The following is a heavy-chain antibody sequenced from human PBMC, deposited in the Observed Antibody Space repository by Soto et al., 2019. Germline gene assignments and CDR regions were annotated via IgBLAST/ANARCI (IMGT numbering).Heavy chain of an antibody. J-gene: IGHJ6*02. CDR3: AREGDTAMVKGSGMDV. CDR1: GYTFTGYY. V-gene: IGHV1-2*04. Sequence: VASVKVSCKASGYTFTGYYMHWVRQAPGQGLEWMGWINPNSGGTNYAQKFQGWVTMTRDTSISTAYMELSRLRSDDTAVYYCAREGDTAMVKGSGMDVWGQGTTVTVSS. D-gene: IGHD5-18*01. CDR2: INPNSGGT.